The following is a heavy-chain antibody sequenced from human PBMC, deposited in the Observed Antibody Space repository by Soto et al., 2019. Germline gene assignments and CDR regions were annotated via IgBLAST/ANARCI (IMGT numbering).Heavy chain of an antibody. D-gene: IGHD3-10*01. CDR1: GFTFSSYA. CDR2: ISYDGSNK. V-gene: IGHV3-30-3*01. CDR3: ARGRAAYYYGSAPFGP. J-gene: IGHJ5*02. Sequence: QVQLVESGGGVVQPGRSLRLSCAASGFTFSSYAMHWVRQAPGKGLEWVAVISYDGSNKYYADSVKGRFTISRDNSKNTLYLKMTRLRPGDTVVYYCARGRAAYYYGSAPFGPWGQGTLVTVSS.